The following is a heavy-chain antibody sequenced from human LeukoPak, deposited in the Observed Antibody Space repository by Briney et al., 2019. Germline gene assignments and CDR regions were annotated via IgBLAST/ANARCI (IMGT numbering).Heavy chain of an antibody. CDR1: GYSISSGYY. D-gene: IGHD6-6*01. J-gene: IGHJ4*02. Sequence: SETLSLTCTVSGYSISSGYYWGWIRQPPGKGLEWIGSIYHSGSTNYNPSLKSRVTISVDTSKNQFSLKLSSVTAADTAVYYCARGYSSSRRRGTFDYWGQGTLVTVSS. CDR3: ARGYSSSRRRGTFDY. CDR2: IYHSGST. V-gene: IGHV4-38-2*02.